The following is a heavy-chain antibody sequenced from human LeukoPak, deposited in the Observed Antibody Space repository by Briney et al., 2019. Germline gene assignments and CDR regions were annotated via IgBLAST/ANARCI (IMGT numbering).Heavy chain of an antibody. D-gene: IGHD2-8*01. CDR3: ARSPGLAFPDIVLMPSTMPPNWFDP. J-gene: IGHJ5*02. CDR1: GGSISSYY. CDR2: IYTSGST. Sequence: PSETLSLTCTVSGGSISSYYWSWIRQPAGKGLEWIGRIYTSGSTNYNPSLKSRVTMSVDTSKNQFSLKLSSVTAADTAVYYCARSPGLAFPDIVLMPSTMPPNWFDPWGQGTLVTVSS. V-gene: IGHV4-4*07.